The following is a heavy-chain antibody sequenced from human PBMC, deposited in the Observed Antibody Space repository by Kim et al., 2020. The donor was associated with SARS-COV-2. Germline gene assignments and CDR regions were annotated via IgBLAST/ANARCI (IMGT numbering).Heavy chain of an antibody. D-gene: IGHD2-8*02. J-gene: IGHJ3*02. CDR3: SRGPFYSWGWWDAVDI. CDR1: GFTFSGSA. Sequence: GGSLRLSCAASGFTFSGSAMHWVRQASGKGLEWVGRIRSKANSYSTAYGASVKGRFTISRDDSKNKAYLQRNSLKTEDTAVYYCSRGPFYSWGWWDAVDIWGQGTKVTVSS. CDR2: IRSKANSYST. V-gene: IGHV3-73*01.